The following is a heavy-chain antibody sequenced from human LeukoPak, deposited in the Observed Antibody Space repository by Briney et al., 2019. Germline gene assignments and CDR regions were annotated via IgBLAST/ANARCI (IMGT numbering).Heavy chain of an antibody. CDR3: ARGVGTTQYYYYYMDV. D-gene: IGHD1-26*01. CDR2: TYYGSKWYN. J-gene: IGHJ6*03. V-gene: IGHV6-1*01. Sequence: SQTLSLTCAISDDSVSTNSAAWNWIRQSPSRGLEWLGRTYYGSKWYNDYAVSVKSRITIKPDTSKNQFSLQLNSVTPEDTAVYYCARGVGTTQYYYYYMDVWGKGTAVTVSS. CDR1: DDSVSTNSAA.